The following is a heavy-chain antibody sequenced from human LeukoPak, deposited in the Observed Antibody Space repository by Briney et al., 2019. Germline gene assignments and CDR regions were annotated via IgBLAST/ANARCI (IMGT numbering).Heavy chain of an antibody. CDR1: GFTFSSYG. D-gene: IGHD3-22*01. J-gene: IGHJ4*02. CDR3: AKDIKPMIVVVSDFDY. V-gene: IGHV3-30*02. Sequence: GGSRRLSGAASGFTFSSYGMDWVRQAPGKGLGGVAFIRYEGSNKYYADSVKGRFTISRDNSTNPLYLQMNSLRAEDTAVYYCAKDIKPMIVVVSDFDYWGQGTLVTVSS. CDR2: IRYEGSNK.